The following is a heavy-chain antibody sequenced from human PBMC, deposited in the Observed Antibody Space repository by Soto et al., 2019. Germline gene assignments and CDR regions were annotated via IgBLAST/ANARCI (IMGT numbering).Heavy chain of an antibody. Sequence: SETLSLTCAVSGGSISSGGYSWSWIRQPPGKGLEWIGYIYHSGSTYYNPSLKSRVTISVDRSKNQFSLKLSSVTAADTAVYYCARGGEAVTYFDYWGQGTLVTVSS. J-gene: IGHJ4*02. D-gene: IGHD4-17*01. V-gene: IGHV4-30-2*01. CDR1: GGSISSGGYS. CDR2: IYHSGST. CDR3: ARGGEAVTYFDY.